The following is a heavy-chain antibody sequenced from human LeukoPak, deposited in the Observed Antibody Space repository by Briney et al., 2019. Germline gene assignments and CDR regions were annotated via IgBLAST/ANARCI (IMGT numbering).Heavy chain of an antibody. J-gene: IGHJ4*02. Sequence: GGSLRLSCAASGFTFSSYSMNWVRQAPGKGLEWVSSISSSSSYIYYADSVKGRFTISRDNAKNSLYLQMNSLRAGDTAVYYCARGDYDFWSGYRNLDYWGQGTLVTVSS. CDR2: ISSSSSYI. CDR3: ARGDYDFWSGYRNLDY. CDR1: GFTFSSYS. D-gene: IGHD3-3*01. V-gene: IGHV3-21*01.